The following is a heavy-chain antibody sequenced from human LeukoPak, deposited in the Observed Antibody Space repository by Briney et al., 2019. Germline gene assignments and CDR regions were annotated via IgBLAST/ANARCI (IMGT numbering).Heavy chain of an antibody. V-gene: IGHV4-34*04. CDR2: LIHSGSQ. Sequence: PSETLSHTCSVYGRSFCGYYWRWIPQPPGKVVEWVGELIHSGSQNNNPSLKSRDTIAVDTSKNQYSLQLSSVTAADAAVYYCARIALSNHDYYYFYMDVWGKGTTVTVSS. D-gene: IGHD3-3*02. CDR3: ARIALSNHDYYYFYMDV. J-gene: IGHJ6*03. CDR1: GRSFCGYY.